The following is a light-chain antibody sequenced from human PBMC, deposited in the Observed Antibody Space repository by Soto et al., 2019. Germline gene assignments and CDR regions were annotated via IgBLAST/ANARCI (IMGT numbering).Light chain of an antibody. CDR2: EVS. CDR3: GSYAGNNDVV. Sequence: QSALTQPPSASGSPGQSVTISCTGTSSDIGGYNYVSWYQQHPGRSPKLMIYEVSQRPSGVPDRFSGSKSGNTASLTVSGRPSEDAAAYYCGSYAGNNDVVFGGGTKLTVL. CDR1: SSDIGGYNY. V-gene: IGLV2-8*01. J-gene: IGLJ2*01.